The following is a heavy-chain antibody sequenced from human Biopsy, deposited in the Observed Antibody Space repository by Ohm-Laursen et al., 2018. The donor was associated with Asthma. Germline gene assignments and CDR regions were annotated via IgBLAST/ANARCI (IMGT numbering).Heavy chain of an antibody. V-gene: IGHV3-30-3*01. CDR3: AREGVAGTHVED. J-gene: IGHJ4*02. CDR1: RFTYE. CDR2: ISYDGSSI. D-gene: IGHD6-19*01. Sequence: SLRLSCTASRFTYEMHWVRQAPGKGLEWVAVISYDGSSIYYADSVKGRFTISRDNSKNTLSLQMNSLTAEDTAVYYCAREGVAGTHVEDWGQGTLVTVSS.